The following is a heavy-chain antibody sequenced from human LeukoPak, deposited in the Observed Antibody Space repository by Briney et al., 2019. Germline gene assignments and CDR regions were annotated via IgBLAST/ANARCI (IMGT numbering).Heavy chain of an antibody. D-gene: IGHD1-26*01. V-gene: IGHV4-34*01. Sequence: SETLSLTCAVYGGSFSGYYSSWIRQPPGKGLEWIGETNHSGSTNYNPSLKSRVTISVDTSKNQFALMLSSVTAADAAVYYCAGTQWGPRYFDYWGQGTLVTVSS. CDR1: GGSFSGYY. J-gene: IGHJ4*02. CDR2: TNHSGST. CDR3: AGTQWGPRYFDY.